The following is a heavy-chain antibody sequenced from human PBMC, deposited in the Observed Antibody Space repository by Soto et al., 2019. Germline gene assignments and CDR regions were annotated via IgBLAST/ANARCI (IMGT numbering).Heavy chain of an antibody. J-gene: IGHJ4*02. CDR2: VYMSGST. Sequence: SETLSLTCIVTGDSMTKYYWSWLRQPAGKGLEWIGRVYMSGSTNYNPSLKSRVTMSIDTSNNHFSLDLKSVTAADTAVYYCARTVGAAYYFDFWGQGALVTVSS. D-gene: IGHD1-26*01. CDR3: ARTVGAAYYFDF. V-gene: IGHV4-4*07. CDR1: GDSMTKYY.